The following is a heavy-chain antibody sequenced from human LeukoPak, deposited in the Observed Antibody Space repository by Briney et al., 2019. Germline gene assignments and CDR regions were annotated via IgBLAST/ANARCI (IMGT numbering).Heavy chain of an antibody. CDR3: ATVFDF. D-gene: IGHD2-21*02. CDR1: GFTFSSYW. Sequence: GGSLRLSCAASGFTFSSYWMHWVRQAPGKGLEWVSRIDDVGSGTSYADSVKGRFTISRDDAKNTVYLQMNSLRAEDTAVYYCATVFDFWGQGTLVTVSS. J-gene: IGHJ5*01. CDR2: IDDVGSGT. V-gene: IGHV3-74*01.